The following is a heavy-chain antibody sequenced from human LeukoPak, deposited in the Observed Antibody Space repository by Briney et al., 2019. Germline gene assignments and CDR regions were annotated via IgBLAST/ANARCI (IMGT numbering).Heavy chain of an antibody. Sequence: GASVKVSCKASGYTFTSYGISWVRQAPGQGLEWMGWISAYNGNTNYAQKLQGRVTMTTDTSTSTAYMELRSLRSEDTAVYYCARDGSEKYSGSYYGGFDYWGQGTLVTVSS. J-gene: IGHJ4*02. D-gene: IGHD1-26*01. V-gene: IGHV1-18*01. CDR2: ISAYNGNT. CDR3: ARDGSEKYSGSYYGGFDY. CDR1: GYTFTSYG.